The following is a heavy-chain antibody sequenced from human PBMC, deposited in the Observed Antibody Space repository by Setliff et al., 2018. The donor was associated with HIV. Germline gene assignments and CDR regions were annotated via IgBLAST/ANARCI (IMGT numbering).Heavy chain of an antibody. CDR1: GYTFTKYG. J-gene: IGHJ4*02. Sequence: EASVKVSCKSSGYTFTKYGITWVRQAPGQGLGWMGWISANNGSSYFAQKLQDRVTMTSDTSTSTAYMELRSLRSDDTAVYYCARVRERVTIFGVVRDFDSWGQGTLVTVSS. D-gene: IGHD3-3*01. CDR3: ARVRERVTIFGVVRDFDS. V-gene: IGHV1-18*01. CDR2: ISANNGSS.